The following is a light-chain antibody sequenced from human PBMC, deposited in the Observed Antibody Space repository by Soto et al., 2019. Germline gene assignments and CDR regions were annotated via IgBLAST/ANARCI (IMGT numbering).Light chain of an antibody. V-gene: IGLV2-8*01. Sequence: QPVLTQPPSASGSPGQSVTISCTGTKSDSGVYDFVSWYQHHPGKAPRLIIYEVVQRPSGVPDRFSGSKSGNTASLTVSGLQAADEADYFCKSYAGSNTYVFGSGTKLTVL. CDR1: KSDSGVYDF. CDR2: EVV. CDR3: KSYAGSNTYV. J-gene: IGLJ1*01.